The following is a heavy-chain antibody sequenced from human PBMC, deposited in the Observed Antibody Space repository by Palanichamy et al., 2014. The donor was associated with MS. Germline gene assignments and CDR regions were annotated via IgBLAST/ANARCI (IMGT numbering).Heavy chain of an antibody. CDR2: INPKNGDT. D-gene: IGHD1-7*01. V-gene: IGHV1-2*06. J-gene: IGHJ4*02. Sequence: QVQLVQSGAEVKNPGASVKVSCETSGYTFTDRQYALGADRPLGQGLEWVGRINPKNGDTDCSQKFQGRVTVTRDTSINTAYMELFRLTSDDTAVYYCVRENWNYDYWGQGTLVTVSP. CDR3: VRENWNYDY. CDR1: GYTFTDRQ.